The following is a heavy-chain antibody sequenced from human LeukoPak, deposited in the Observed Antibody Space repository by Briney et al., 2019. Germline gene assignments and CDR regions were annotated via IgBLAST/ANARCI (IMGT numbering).Heavy chain of an antibody. J-gene: IGHJ4*02. V-gene: IGHV3-30*03. CDR1: GFTFSSYG. CDR3: ARFWTDYYDSSGYYYFPDY. D-gene: IGHD3-22*01. Sequence: GGSLRLSCAASGFTFSSYGMHWVRQAPGKGLEWVAVISYDGSNKYYADSVKGRFTISRDNSKNTLYLQMNSLRAEDTAVYYCARFWTDYYDSSGYYYFPDYWGQGTLVTVSS. CDR2: ISYDGSNK.